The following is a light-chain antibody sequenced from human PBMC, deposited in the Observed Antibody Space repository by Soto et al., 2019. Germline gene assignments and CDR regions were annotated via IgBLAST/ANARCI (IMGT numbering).Light chain of an antibody. V-gene: IGKV1-5*03. Sequence: DIQMTQSPSTLSASVGDRVTITCRASQSTGGFLAWYQQKPGKAPKLLIYKASSLESGVPSRFSGSGSGTEFTLTISSLQPDDFATYYCQQYNSFVWTFGQGTKVEI. CDR3: QQYNSFVWT. CDR1: QSTGGF. CDR2: KAS. J-gene: IGKJ1*01.